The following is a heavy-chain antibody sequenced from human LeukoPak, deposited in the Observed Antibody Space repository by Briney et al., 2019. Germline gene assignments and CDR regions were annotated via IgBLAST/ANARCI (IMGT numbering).Heavy chain of an antibody. V-gene: IGHV3-23*01. J-gene: IGHJ3*02. CDR1: GFTFSSYA. CDR2: ISGSGGST. CDR3: AKDHLITMIVVVITGDSDAFDI. Sequence: GGSLRLSCAASGFTFSSYAMSWVRQAPGKRLEWVSAISGSGGSTYYADSVKGRFTISRDNSKNTLYLQMNSLRAEDTAVYYCAKDHLITMIVVVITGDSDAFDIWGQGTMVTVSS. D-gene: IGHD3-22*01.